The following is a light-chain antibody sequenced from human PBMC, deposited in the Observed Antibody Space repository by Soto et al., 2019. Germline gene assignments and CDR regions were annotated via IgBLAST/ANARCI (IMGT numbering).Light chain of an antibody. J-gene: IGLJ1*01. Sequence: QSVLTQPPSASGTPGQTITISCSGGSSNIGINTVSWYEHLPGTAPRLLIYGNNQRPSGVPARFSVSKSGTSAALAISGLQSEDEAHYYCATWDDSLDVHVFGTGTKLTVL. V-gene: IGLV1-44*01. CDR1: SSNIGINT. CDR3: ATWDDSLDVHV. CDR2: GNN.